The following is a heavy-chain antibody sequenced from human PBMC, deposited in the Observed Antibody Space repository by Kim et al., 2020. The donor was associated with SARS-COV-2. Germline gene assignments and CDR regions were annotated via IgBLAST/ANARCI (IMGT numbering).Heavy chain of an antibody. D-gene: IGHD4-17*01. CDR1: GFTFGDYY. V-gene: IGHV3-11*04. Sequence: GGSLRLSCAASGFTFGDYYMSWIRQAPGKGLEWVSYISPGGSSTFYADSVKGRFTISRDNARNSLYMQMNSLRAEDTAVYYCARVGGAHGDYRWGQGTLVTVSS. CDR3: ARVGGAHGDYR. CDR2: ISPGGSST. J-gene: IGHJ4*02.